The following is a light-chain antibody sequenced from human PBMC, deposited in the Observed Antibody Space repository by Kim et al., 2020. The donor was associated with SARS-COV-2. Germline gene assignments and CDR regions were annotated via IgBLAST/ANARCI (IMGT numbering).Light chain of an antibody. CDR1: SSNVGDQG. CDR2: RNN. J-gene: IGLJ3*02. Sequence: QTATLTCTGNSSNVGDQGAAWLQRHQGHPPKLLFYRNNNPPSGISERFSASRSENTASLTITGLSPEDEADYYCSTWDTSLSAWVFGGGTQLTVL. CDR3: STWDTSLSAWV. V-gene: IGLV10-54*01.